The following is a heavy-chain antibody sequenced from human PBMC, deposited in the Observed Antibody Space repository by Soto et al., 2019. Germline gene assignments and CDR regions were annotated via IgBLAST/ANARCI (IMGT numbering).Heavy chain of an antibody. D-gene: IGHD3-22*01. CDR1: GYTFTDFW. V-gene: IGHV5-10-1*01. Sequence: GESLKISCKASGYTFTDFWITWVRQMPGKGLEWMGRIDPDDSQTYYSPSFQGHVTLSVDKSDTTAYLQWSSLTASDTAVYYCPRHGSGYYKSRGQYWGQGTLVSVSS. J-gene: IGHJ4*02. CDR3: PRHGSGYYKSRGQY. CDR2: IDPDDSQT.